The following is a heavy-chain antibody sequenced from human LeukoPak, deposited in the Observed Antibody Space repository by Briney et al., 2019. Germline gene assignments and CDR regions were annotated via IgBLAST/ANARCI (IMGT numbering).Heavy chain of an antibody. CDR1: GFTVSSNY. CDR2: IYSGGST. J-gene: IGHJ5*02. CDR3: ARETPELLMFDP. D-gene: IGHD3-10*01. V-gene: IGHV3-66*02. Sequence: GGSLRLSCAASGFTVSSNYMSWVRQAPGKGLEWVSVIYSGGSTYYADSVKGRFTISRDNSKNTLYLQMNSLRAEDTAVYYCARETPELLMFDPWGQGTLVTVSS.